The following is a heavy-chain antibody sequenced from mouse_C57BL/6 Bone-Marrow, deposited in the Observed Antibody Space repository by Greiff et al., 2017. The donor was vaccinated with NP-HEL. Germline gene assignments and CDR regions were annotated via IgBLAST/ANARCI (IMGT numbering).Heavy chain of an antibody. CDR3: TTAQATAWFAY. CDR2: IYPGNSDT. J-gene: IGHJ3*01. D-gene: IGHD3-2*02. V-gene: IGHV1-5*01. Sequence: EVMLVESGTVLARPGASVKMSCKTSGYTFTSYWLHWVKQRPGQGLEWIGAIYPGNSDTSYNQKFKGKAKLTAVTSASTAYMELSSLTNEDSAVYYCTTAQATAWFAYWGQGTLVTVSA. CDR1: GYTFTSYW.